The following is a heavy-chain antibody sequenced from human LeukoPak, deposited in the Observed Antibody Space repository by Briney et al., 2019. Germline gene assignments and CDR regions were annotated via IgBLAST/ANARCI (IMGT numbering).Heavy chain of an antibody. CDR3: ATEKGY. V-gene: IGHV3-23*01. CDR1: GFTFSSDG. Sequence: GGSLRLSCAASGFTFSSDGLSWVRQAPGKGLEWVSSITNSGGSTSYADSVKGRFSISRDNSKSTLHLQVNSLRAEDTAVYYCATEKGYWGQGTLVTVSS. CDR2: ITNSGGST. J-gene: IGHJ4*02.